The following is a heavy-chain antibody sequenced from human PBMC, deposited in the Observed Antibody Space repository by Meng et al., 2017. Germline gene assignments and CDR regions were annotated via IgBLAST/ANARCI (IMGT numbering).Heavy chain of an antibody. CDR3: ARGSPYYDFWSGPDAFDI. J-gene: IGHJ3*02. CDR2: IYYSGST. V-gene: IGHV4-31*01. Sequence: LSLTCTVSGGSISSGGYYWSWIRQHPGKGLEWIGYIYYSGSTYYNPSLKSLVTISVDTSKNQFSLKLSSVTAADTAVYYCARGSPYYDFWSGPDAFDIWGQGTMVTVSS. CDR1: GGSISSGGYY. D-gene: IGHD3-3*01.